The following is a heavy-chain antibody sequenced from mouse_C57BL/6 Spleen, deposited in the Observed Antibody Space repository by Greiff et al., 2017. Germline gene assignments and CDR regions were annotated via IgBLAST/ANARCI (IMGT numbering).Heavy chain of an antibody. CDR3: AREVGYDYDGYFDV. V-gene: IGHV1-39*01. Sequence: VQLQQSGPELVKPGASVKISCKASGYSFTDYHMNWVKQSNGKSLEWIGVITPNYGTTSYNQKFKGKATLTVDQSSSTAYMQLNSLTSEDAAVDYCAREVGYDYDGYFDVWGTGTTVTVSS. J-gene: IGHJ1*03. D-gene: IGHD2-4*01. CDR2: ITPNYGTT. CDR1: GYSFTDYH.